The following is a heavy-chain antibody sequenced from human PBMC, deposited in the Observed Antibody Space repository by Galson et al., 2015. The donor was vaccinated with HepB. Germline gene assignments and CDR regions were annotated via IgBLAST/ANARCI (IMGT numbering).Heavy chain of an antibody. V-gene: IGHV3-48*01. CDR3: ARDPNDYGDYEGPLSAPPYYFDY. CDR1: GFTFSSYS. J-gene: IGHJ4*02. Sequence: SLRLSCAASGFTFSSYSMNWVRQAPGKGLEWVSYISSSSSTIYYADSVKGRFTISRDNAKNSLYLQMNSLRAEDTAVYYCARDPNDYGDYEGPLSAPPYYFDYWGQGTLVTVSS. CDR2: ISSSSSTI. D-gene: IGHD4-17*01.